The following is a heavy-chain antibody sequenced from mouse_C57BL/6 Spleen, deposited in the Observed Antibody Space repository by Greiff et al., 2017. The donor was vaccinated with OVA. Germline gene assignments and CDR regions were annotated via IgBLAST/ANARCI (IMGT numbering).Heavy chain of an antibody. J-gene: IGHJ2*01. CDR1: GYTFTSYW. CDR2: IYPSDSET. CDR3: ARGYDLDY. V-gene: IGHV1-61*01. Sequence: VQLQQPGAELVRPGSSVKLSCKASGYTFTSYWMDWVKQRPGQGLEWIGNIYPSDSETHYNQKFKDKATVTVDKSSSTAYLQLSSLTSEDSAVYYCARGYDLDYWGQGTTLTVSS. D-gene: IGHD2-14*01.